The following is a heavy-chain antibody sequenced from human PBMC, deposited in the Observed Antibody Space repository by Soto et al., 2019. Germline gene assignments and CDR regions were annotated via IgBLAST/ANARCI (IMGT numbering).Heavy chain of an antibody. J-gene: IGHJ6*02. CDR1: GDSISSYY. CDR3: AKNPCGGSGCNCYSGGYYYYYNGMDV. Sequence: QVQLQESGPGLVKPSETLSLTCTVSGDSISSYYWSWIRQPPGKGLEWIGYIYYSGSTNYNPSLKSRVTISVDTSKNQFSLKLSSVTAADTAVYYCAKNPCGGSGCNCYSGGYYYYYNGMDVWGQGTTVTVSS. CDR2: IYYSGST. V-gene: IGHV4-59*01. D-gene: IGHD2-15*01.